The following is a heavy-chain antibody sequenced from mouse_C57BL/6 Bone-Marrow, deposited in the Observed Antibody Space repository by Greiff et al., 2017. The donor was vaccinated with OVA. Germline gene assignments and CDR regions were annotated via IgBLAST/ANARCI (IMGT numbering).Heavy chain of an antibody. Sequence: EVMLVESGAELVRPGASVKLSCTASGFNIKDDYMHWVKQRPEQGLEWIGWIDPENGDTEYASKFQGKATITADTSSNTAYLQLSSLTSEDTAVYYCTTYSSGYVSWFAYWGQGTLVTVSA. J-gene: IGHJ3*01. V-gene: IGHV14-4*01. CDR1: GFNIKDDY. D-gene: IGHD3-2*02. CDR3: TTYSSGYVSWFAY. CDR2: IDPENGDT.